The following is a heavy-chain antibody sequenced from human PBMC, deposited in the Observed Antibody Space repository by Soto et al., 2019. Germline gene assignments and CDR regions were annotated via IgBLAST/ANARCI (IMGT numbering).Heavy chain of an antibody. CDR3: ARDRGPSSGYYPYWFDP. V-gene: IGHV1-69*12. Sequence: QVQLVQSGAEVKKPGSSVKVSCKASGGTFSSYAITWVRQAPGQGLEWMGGIIPIFGTANYAQKFQARVTITGDESTSTAYMERSSLRSEDTAVYYCARDRGPSSGYYPYWFDPWGQGTLVTVSS. J-gene: IGHJ5*02. CDR1: GGTFSSYA. D-gene: IGHD3-22*01. CDR2: IIPIFGTA.